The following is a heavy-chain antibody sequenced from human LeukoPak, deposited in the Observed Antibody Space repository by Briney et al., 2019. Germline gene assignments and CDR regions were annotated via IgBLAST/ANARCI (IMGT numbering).Heavy chain of an antibody. D-gene: IGHD4-17*01. CDR2: IKSKTDGGTT. Sequence: PGGSLRLSCTASGFTFGDYAMSWVRQAPGKGLEWVGRIKSKTDGGTTDYAAPVNGRFTISRDDSKNTLYLQMNSPKIEDTAEYYCTTGIWDYGDYLSFYWGQGTLVTVSS. J-gene: IGHJ1*01. V-gene: IGHV3-15*01. CDR3: TTGIWDYGDYLSFY. CDR1: GFTFGDYA.